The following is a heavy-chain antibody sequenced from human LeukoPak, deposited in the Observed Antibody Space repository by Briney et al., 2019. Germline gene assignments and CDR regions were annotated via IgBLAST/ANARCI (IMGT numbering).Heavy chain of an antibody. D-gene: IGHD2-2*01. CDR1: GXTFTSHW. J-gene: IGHJ4*02. V-gene: IGHV3-7*04. CDR2: INQDGSEK. CDR3: ARARYCSSTSCFDDY. Sequence: AGGSLRLSCAASGXTFTSHWMSWVRQAPGKGLEWVANINQDGSEKYYVDSVKGRFTISRDNAKSSLYLQMNSLRAEDTAVYYCARARYCSSTSCFDDYWGQGTLVTVSS.